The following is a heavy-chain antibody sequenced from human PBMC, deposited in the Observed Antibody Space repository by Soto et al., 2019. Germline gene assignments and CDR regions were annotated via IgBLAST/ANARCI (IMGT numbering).Heavy chain of an antibody. CDR1: GFTFGDYG. CDR3: ARSTWGSPTYYFDY. V-gene: IGHV3-20*04. CDR2: INWNGGSK. Sequence: GGSLRLSCAASGFTFGDYGMSWVRQDPGKGLEWGSVINWNGGSKGHADSVKGRFTISRDNAKNSLYLQMNSLRAEDTALYYCARSTWGSPTYYFDYWGQGTLVTGSS. D-gene: IGHD7-27*01. J-gene: IGHJ4*02.